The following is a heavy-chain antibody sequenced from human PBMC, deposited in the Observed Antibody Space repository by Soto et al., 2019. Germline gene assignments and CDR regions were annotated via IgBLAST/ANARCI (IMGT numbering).Heavy chain of an antibody. V-gene: IGHV3-74*01. Sequence: GSLRLSCAASGFTFTSYWMHWVRQAPGKGLVWVSRINGDGSDTNYADSVKGRFTISRDNSKNTLYLQMGSLRAEDMAVYYCARTTYSGSYRYYYYYGMDVWGQGTTVTVSS. CDR3: ARTTYSGSYRYYYYYGMDV. D-gene: IGHD1-26*01. J-gene: IGHJ6*02. CDR1: GFTFTSYW. CDR2: INGDGSDT.